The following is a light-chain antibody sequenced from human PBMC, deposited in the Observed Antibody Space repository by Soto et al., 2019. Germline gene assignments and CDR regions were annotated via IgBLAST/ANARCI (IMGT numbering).Light chain of an antibody. J-gene: IGKJ5*01. Sequence: IQLTQSPSSLSASVGDRVTITCRASQGISSYLAWYQQKPGKAPKLLIYAASTLQSGVPSRFSDSGSGTDFTLTISSLQPEDFATYYCQQRNSYPPTFGQGTRLEIK. CDR3: QQRNSYPPT. CDR1: QGISSY. CDR2: AAS. V-gene: IGKV1-9*01.